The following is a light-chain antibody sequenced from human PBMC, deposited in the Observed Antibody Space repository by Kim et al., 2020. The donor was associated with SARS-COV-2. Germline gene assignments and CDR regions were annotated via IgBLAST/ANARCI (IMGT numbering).Light chain of an antibody. J-gene: IGLJ3*02. CDR1: SSDVGGYNY. CDR3: SSYTSSSTRE. CDR2: DVS. Sequence: GQSITTACTGTSSDVGGYNYVSWYQQHPGKAPKLMIYDVSNRPSGVSNRFSGAKSGNTASLTISGLQAEDEADYYCSSYTSSSTREFGGGTQLTVL. V-gene: IGLV2-14*03.